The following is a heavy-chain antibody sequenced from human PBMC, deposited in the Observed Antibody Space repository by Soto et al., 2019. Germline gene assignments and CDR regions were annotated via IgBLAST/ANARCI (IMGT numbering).Heavy chain of an antibody. CDR1: GGTFSTYT. Sequence: QVQLVQSGAEVKKPGSSVKVSCKASGGTFSTYTISWVRQAPGQGLEWMGRIAPIINIPDYSQKFQGSGTITSDKSTTTAYMELSRLRSEDTAVYYCARAMCFGGSCYLEVWGQGTLVTVSS. J-gene: IGHJ4*02. D-gene: IGHD2-15*01. V-gene: IGHV1-69*02. CDR2: IAPIINIP. CDR3: ARAMCFGGSCYLEV.